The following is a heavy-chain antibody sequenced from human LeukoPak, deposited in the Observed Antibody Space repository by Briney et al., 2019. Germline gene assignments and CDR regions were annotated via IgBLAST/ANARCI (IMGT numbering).Heavy chain of an antibody. CDR2: ISYDGSNK. D-gene: IGHD6-19*01. CDR1: GFTFSSYG. V-gene: IGHV3-30*03. J-gene: IGHJ4*02. Sequence: GGSLRLSCAASGFTFSSYGMHWVRQAPGKGLEWVAVISYDGSNKYYADSVKGRFTISRDNSKNTLYLQMNSLRAEDTAVYYCARGASVAGDYFDYWGQGTLVTVSS. CDR3: ARGASVAGDYFDY.